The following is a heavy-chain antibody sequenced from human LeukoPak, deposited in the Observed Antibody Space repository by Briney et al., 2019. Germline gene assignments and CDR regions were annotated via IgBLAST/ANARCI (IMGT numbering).Heavy chain of an antibody. CDR2: ISWNSGSI. CDR3: AKDFHGGNSGSFDY. J-gene: IGHJ4*02. V-gene: IGHV3-9*01. CDR1: GFTFDDYA. Sequence: GGSLRLSCAASGFTFDDYAMHWVRQAPGKGLEWVSGISWNSGSIGYADSVKGRFTISRDNAKNSLYLQMNSLRAEDTALYYCAKDFHGGNSGSFDYWGQGTLVTVSS. D-gene: IGHD2-21*02.